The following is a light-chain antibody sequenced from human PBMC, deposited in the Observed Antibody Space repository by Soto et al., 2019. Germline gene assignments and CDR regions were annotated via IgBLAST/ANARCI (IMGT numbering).Light chain of an antibody. V-gene: IGKV1-39*01. CDR3: QQNYNTPFT. Sequence: DIQMTQSPSSLSASVGDRVTITCRASQSISSYLTWYQQKSGKAPKLLIYTASSLQSGVPSRFSGSGSGTDFTLTISSLQPEDFATYYCQQNYNTPFTFGQGTKLDIK. CDR2: TAS. CDR1: QSISSY. J-gene: IGKJ2*01.